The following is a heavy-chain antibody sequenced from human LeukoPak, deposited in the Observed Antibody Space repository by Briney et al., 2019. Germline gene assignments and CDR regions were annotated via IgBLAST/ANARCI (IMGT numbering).Heavy chain of an antibody. Sequence: GGSLRLSCAASGFTFSTYTMNWVRQAPGKGLEWISYISNSSNTIYYADSVKGRFTISRDNAKNSLFLQMNSLRVEDTAVYYCATTEFLDHWGQGTLVTVSS. CDR3: ATTEFLDH. CDR2: ISNSSNTI. CDR1: GFTFSTYT. V-gene: IGHV3-48*01. D-gene: IGHD3-10*01. J-gene: IGHJ4*02.